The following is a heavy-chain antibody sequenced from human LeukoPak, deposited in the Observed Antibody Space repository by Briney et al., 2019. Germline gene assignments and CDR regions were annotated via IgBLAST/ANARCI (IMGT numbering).Heavy chain of an antibody. D-gene: IGHD1-1*01. CDR1: GYTFTGYY. Sequence: ASVKVSCKASGYTFTGYYMHWVRQAPGQGLGWMGWINPNSGGTNYAQKFQGRVTMTRDTSISTAYMELSRLRSDDTAVYYCARGHNIRYYYYIDVWGKGTTGTVSS. V-gene: IGHV1-2*02. J-gene: IGHJ6*03. CDR3: ARGHNIRYYYYIDV. CDR2: INPNSGGT.